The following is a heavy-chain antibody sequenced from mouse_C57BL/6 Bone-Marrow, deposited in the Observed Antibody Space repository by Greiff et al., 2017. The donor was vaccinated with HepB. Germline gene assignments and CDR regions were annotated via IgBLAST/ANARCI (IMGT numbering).Heavy chain of an antibody. CDR1: GFTFSSYG. CDR3: ARPAYSYYFDY. V-gene: IGHV5-6*02. CDR2: ISSGGSYT. J-gene: IGHJ2*01. Sequence: DVMLVESGGDLVKPGGSLKLSCAASGFTFSSYGMSWVRQTPDKRLEWVATISSGGSYTYYPDSVKGRFTISRDNAKNTLYLQMSSLKSEDTAMYYCARPAYSYYFDYWGQGTTLTVSS. D-gene: IGHD2-10*01.